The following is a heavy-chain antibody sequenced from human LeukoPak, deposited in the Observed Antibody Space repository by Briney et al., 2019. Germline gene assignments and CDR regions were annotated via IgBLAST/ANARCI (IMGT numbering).Heavy chain of an antibody. CDR1: GGSFSTYP. CDR3: ARAGGYCGRISCPYYFDY. V-gene: IGHV1-69*05. Sequence: SVKVSCKASGGSFSTYPMNWVRQAPGQGLEWMGGIVPFSGTTNYAQKFQGRVTMTRDMSTSTVYMELSSLRSEDAAVYYCARAGGYCGRISCPYYFDYWGQGSLVAVSS. CDR2: IVPFSGTT. D-gene: IGHD2-15*01. J-gene: IGHJ4*02.